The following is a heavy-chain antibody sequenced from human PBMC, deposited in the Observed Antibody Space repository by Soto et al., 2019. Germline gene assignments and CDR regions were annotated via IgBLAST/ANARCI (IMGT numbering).Heavy chain of an antibody. CDR2: INHSGST. CDR3: ARSKRYGSSGYYYVFGGYFDY. V-gene: IGHV4-34*01. CDR1: GGSFSGYY. Sequence: SETLSLTCAVYGGSFSGYYWSWIRQPPGKGLEWIGEINHSGSTNYNPSLKSRVTISVDTSKNQFSLKLSSVTAADTAVYYCARSKRYGSSGYYYVFGGYFDYWGQGTLVTVSS. J-gene: IGHJ4*02. D-gene: IGHD3-22*01.